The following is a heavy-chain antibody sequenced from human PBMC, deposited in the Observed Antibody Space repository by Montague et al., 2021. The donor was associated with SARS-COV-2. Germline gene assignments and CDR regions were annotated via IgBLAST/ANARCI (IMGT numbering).Heavy chain of an antibody. V-gene: IGHV4-59*01. Sequence: SETLSLTCTVSGGSISGNYWSWVRQTPDTGLEWIGYIYYLGTTNYNPSLRTRVTFSVHTSKKQLSLMLTSVTAADTGVYYCARNGGAAVPGLLLGMDIWGQGTTVTVSS. CDR2: IYYLGTT. J-gene: IGHJ6*02. CDR1: GGSISGNY. CDR3: ARNGGAAVPGLLLGMDI. D-gene: IGHD6-19*01.